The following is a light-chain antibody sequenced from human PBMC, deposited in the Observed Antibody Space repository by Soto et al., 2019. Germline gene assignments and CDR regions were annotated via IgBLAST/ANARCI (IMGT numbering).Light chain of an antibody. V-gene: IGKV1-39*01. CDR3: QQSDNTPPT. Sequence: DIQMTQSPSSLSASVGDRVSITCRASQTISNFLNWYQQKPGKAPILLIQGASSLQGGVPSRFSGGGLGTASTLTITSLLPDDFATYYCQQSDNTPPTFGQGTRVEV. CDR1: QTISNF. CDR2: GAS. J-gene: IGKJ1*01.